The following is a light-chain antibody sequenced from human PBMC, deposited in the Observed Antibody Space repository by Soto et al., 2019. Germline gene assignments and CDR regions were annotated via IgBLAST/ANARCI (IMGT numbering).Light chain of an antibody. J-gene: IGKJ1*01. CDR1: QSILYNSNNKNF. Sequence: DIVMTQSPDSLAVSLGERATINCKSSQSILYNSNNKNFLAWYQQKPGQPPKLLIYWASARESGVPDRFSGSGSGADFTLTISSLQAEDVAVYYCQQYYRASTFGQGTKVEIK. CDR2: WAS. CDR3: QQYYRAST. V-gene: IGKV4-1*01.